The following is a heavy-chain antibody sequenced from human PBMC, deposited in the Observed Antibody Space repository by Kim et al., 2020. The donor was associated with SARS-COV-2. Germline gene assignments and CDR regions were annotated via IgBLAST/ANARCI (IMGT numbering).Heavy chain of an antibody. CDR3: ADAGRYGY. V-gene: IGHV3-72*01. CDR1: GFIFSDHY. J-gene: IGHJ4*02. Sequence: RGSLRLSCAASGFIFSDHYMDWVRQAPGKGLEWVGRIKNKANSYTTDYAASVEGRFTVSRDDSKNSLYLQMNSLKIEDTAVYYCADAGRYGYWGQGTLVTVSS. CDR2: IKNKANSYTT. D-gene: IGHD1-20*01.